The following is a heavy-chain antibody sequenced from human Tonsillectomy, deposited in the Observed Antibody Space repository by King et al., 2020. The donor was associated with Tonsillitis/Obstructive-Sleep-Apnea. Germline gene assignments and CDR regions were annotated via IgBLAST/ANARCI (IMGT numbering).Heavy chain of an antibody. J-gene: IGHJ4*02. V-gene: IGHV1-3*01. D-gene: IGHD1-14*01. CDR3: ATSGNPFDY. CDR2: INAGSGNT. Sequence: QLVQSGAEVRKPGASVKVSCKASGYTFTNYPIHWVRQAPGQRLEWMGWINAGSGNTKYAQEFQDRVTITSDTSANTAYMELSSLISEDTAMYYCATSGNPFDYWGQGSLVTVSS. CDR1: GYTFTNYP.